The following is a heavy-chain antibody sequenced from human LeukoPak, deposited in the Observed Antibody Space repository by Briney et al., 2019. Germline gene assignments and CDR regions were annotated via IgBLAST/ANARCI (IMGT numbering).Heavy chain of an antibody. CDR1: GGSFSGYY. D-gene: IGHD3-10*01. J-gene: IGHJ6*03. CDR3: ARQRRERRQWPGKPPSMVRGGAGYMDV. Sequence: SETLSLTCAVYGGSFSGYYWSWIRQPPGKGLEWIGEINNSRSTNSNPSLTSRVTISVDTSKNEFSLKLSCVTAADTAVYYCARQRRERRQWPGKPPSMVRGGAGYMDVWGKGTTVTISS. V-gene: IGHV4-34*01. CDR2: INNSRST.